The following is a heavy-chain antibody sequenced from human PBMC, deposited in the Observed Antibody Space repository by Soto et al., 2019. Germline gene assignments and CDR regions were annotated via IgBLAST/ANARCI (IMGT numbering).Heavy chain of an antibody. CDR3: ARAGFGQGSDV. CDR2: SRNKGNNYNT. D-gene: IGHD3-16*01. J-gene: IGHJ6*02. Sequence: PGGSLRLSCAVSGFTSSDHDIHWVRQAPWKGLEWVGHSRNKGNNYNTDYAASVKGRFAISRDDSRNSLYLQMNSLKTEDTAVYYCARAGFGQGSDVWGQGNTVTVS. CDR1: GFTSSDHD. V-gene: IGHV3-72*01.